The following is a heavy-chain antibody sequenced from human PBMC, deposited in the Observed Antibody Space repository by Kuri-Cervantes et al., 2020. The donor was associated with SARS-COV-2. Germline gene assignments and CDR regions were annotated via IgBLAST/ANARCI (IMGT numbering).Heavy chain of an antibody. J-gene: IGHJ4*02. CDR1: GFTFGDYA. V-gene: IGHV3-23*01. CDR3: AKEADFWSGSDLDY. Sequence: GESLKISCTASGFTFGDYAMSWVRQAPGKGLEWVSVISGTGGSSTFYADSVKGRFIISRDNSKNTLYLQMNSLRAEDTAVYYCAKEADFWSGSDLDYWGQGTLVTVSS. D-gene: IGHD3-3*01. CDR2: ISGTGGSST.